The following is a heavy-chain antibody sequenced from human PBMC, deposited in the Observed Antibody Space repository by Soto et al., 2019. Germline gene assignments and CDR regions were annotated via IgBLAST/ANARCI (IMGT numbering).Heavy chain of an antibody. Sequence: EVQLVESGGGSVQPGGSPRLSCAASGFTFSSYWMDWVRQAPGKGLVWVSRINADGSSTTYADSVKGRFTISRDNAKNTLYLQVNSLRAEDTAVYYCARGGAYSYGSFDYWGQGTLVTVSS. CDR2: INADGSST. CDR3: ARGGAYSYGSFDY. J-gene: IGHJ4*02. V-gene: IGHV3-74*01. CDR1: GFTFSSYW. D-gene: IGHD5-18*01.